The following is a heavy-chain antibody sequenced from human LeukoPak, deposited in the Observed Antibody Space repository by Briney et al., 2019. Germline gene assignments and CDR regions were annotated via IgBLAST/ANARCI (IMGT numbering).Heavy chain of an antibody. J-gene: IGHJ4*02. CDR2: INSDGRST. V-gene: IGHV3-74*01. CDR1: GFTFTNYG. Sequence: GGSLRLSCVASGFTFTNYGMMWVRQAPGKGLVWVSYINSDGRSTTYADSVKGRFTISRDNAKNTLYLQMSSLRSEDTAMYYCARNSNGMSNWGQGTLVIVSS. D-gene: IGHD2-8*01. CDR3: ARNSNGMSN.